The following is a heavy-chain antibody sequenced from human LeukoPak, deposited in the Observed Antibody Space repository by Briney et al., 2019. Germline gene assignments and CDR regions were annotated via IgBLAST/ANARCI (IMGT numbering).Heavy chain of an antibody. D-gene: IGHD3-9*01. CDR3: ARQGYTNNLGGYFGDKDDGFDL. CDR2: IIPTFGTP. J-gene: IGHJ3*01. CDR1: GCTFSSYI. Sequence: ASVKVSCKASGCTFSSYIITWVRQAPGQGLEGMGRIIPTFGTPDYAQKFQGRVTITADESTSTAYMELSRLRFEDTAVYYCARQGYTNNLGGYFGDKDDGFDLWGQGTMVTVSS. V-gene: IGHV1-69*01.